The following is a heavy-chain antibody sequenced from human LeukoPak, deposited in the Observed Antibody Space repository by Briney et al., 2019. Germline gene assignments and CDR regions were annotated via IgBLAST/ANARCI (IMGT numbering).Heavy chain of an antibody. CDR1: GGSFSGYY. V-gene: IGHV4-34*01. CDR3: ARGSYYYGSGSYLWFDY. CDR2: INHSGST. J-gene: IGHJ4*02. D-gene: IGHD3-10*01. Sequence: SETLSLTCAVYGGSFSGYYWSWIRQPPGKGLEWIGEINHSGSTNYNPSLKSRVTISVDTSKNQFSLKLSSVTAADTAVYYCARGSYYYGSGSYLWFDYWGQGTLVTVSS.